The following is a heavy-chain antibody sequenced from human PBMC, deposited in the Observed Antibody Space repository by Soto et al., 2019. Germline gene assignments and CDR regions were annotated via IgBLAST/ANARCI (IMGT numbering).Heavy chain of an antibody. CDR2: INAGNGNT. V-gene: IGHV1-3*01. CDR3: ARAGRIAVAGAFDY. Sequence: ASVKDSCKASGYTFTSYAMHWVRQAPGQRLEWMGWINAGNGNTKYSQKFQGRVTITRDTSASAAYMELSSLRSEDTAVYYCARAGRIAVAGAFDYWGQGTLVTVSS. J-gene: IGHJ4*02. CDR1: GYTFTSYA. D-gene: IGHD6-19*01.